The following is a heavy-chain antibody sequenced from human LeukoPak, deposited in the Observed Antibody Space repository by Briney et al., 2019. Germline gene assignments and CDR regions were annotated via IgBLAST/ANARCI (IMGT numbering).Heavy chain of an antibody. CDR1: GGSISGYY. CDR3: VRHLDYYGSGSYEY. V-gene: IGHV4-59*08. Sequence: PSETLSLTCSVSGGSISGYYWSWIRQPPGKGLEWIGYIHYSGSTDYNPSLKSRVTMSVDTSKNQFSLKLSSVTAADTAVYYCVRHLDYYGSGSYEYWGQGTLVTVSS. D-gene: IGHD3-10*01. J-gene: IGHJ4*02. CDR2: IHYSGST.